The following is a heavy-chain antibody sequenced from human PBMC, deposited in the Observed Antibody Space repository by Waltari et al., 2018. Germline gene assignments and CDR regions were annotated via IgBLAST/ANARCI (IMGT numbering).Heavy chain of an antibody. V-gene: IGHV4-59*01. CDR1: GGSISSYY. Sequence: QLQLQESGPGLVKPSETLSLTCTVSGGSISSYYWSWIRQPPGKGLEWIGYIYYSGSTNYNPSLKSRVTISVDTSKNQFSLKLSSVTAADTAVYYCARDRWFGEFSDAFDIWGQGTMVTVSS. D-gene: IGHD3-10*01. CDR3: ARDRWFGEFSDAFDI. CDR2: IYYSGST. J-gene: IGHJ3*02.